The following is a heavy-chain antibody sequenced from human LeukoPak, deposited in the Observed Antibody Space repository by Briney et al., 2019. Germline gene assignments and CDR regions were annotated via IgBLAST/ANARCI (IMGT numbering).Heavy chain of an antibody. CDR1: GFTFSRYL. CDR2: FNGYGIKP. J-gene: IGHJ3*02. Sequence: GGSLRLSCAASGFTFSRYLMNWVRQTPGNGLVWVSRFNGYGIKPGYPDSVKGRFNISRDNAKNTLYLQMNSLRAEDTAVYYCARDPRTPYTIFGVVIIGHDAFDIWGQGTMVTVSS. D-gene: IGHD3-3*01. CDR3: ARDPRTPYTIFGVVIIGHDAFDI. V-gene: IGHV3-74*01.